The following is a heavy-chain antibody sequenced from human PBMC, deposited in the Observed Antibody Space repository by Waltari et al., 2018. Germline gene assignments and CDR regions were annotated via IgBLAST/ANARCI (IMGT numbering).Heavy chain of an antibody. V-gene: IGHV3-48*04. D-gene: IGHD3-10*01. Sequence: EVQLVESGGGLVQPGGSVRLSCAAFGMTFTTYSMNWVRQAPGKGLEWISYVSGDSGYIYYADSVRGRFTISRDNAQNSMYLQMNNLRADDTAVYYCAGIRRGFWFFDLWGRGTLVTVSS. J-gene: IGHJ2*01. CDR3: AGIRRGFWFFDL. CDR1: GMTFTTYS. CDR2: VSGDSGYI.